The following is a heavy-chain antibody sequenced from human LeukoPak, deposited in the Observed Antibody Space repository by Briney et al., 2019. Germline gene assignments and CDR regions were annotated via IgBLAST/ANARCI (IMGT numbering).Heavy chain of an antibody. J-gene: IGHJ4*02. CDR3: ARAQTYGDSRLLLDY. V-gene: IGHV3-20*04. D-gene: IGHD4-17*01. CDR2: INWNGGST. Sequence: PGGSLRLSCAVSGFTFSSYGMSWVRQAPGKGLEWVSGINWNGGSTGYADSVEGRFTIFRDNAKNSQYLQMNSLRVEDTALYYCARAQTYGDSRLLLDYWGQGTLVTVSS. CDR1: GFTFSSYG.